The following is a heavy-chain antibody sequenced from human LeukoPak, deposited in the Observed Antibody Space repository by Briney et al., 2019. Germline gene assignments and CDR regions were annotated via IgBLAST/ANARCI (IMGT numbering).Heavy chain of an antibody. CDR2: IYYSGST. V-gene: IGHV4-59*01. D-gene: IGHD4-17*01. CDR1: GGSISSYY. CDR3: AIGKMTTVTDRGFDY. J-gene: IGHJ4*02. Sequence: SETLSLTCTVSGGSISSYYWSWIRQPPGKGLEWIGYIYYSGSTNYNPSLKSRVTISVDTSKNQFSLKLSSVTAADTAVYYCAIGKMTTVTDRGFDYWGQGTLVTASS.